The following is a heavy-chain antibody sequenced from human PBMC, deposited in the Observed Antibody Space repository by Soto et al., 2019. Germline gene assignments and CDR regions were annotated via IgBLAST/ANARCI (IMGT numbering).Heavy chain of an antibody. CDR3: ARESNRTPLIDIVLVAAMRNDAIDI. D-gene: IGHD2-8*01. Sequence: EVQLVESGGGLVKPGGSLRLSCAVFGFTFSSYSMNWVRQAPGKGLGWVSPISGSVVTIYYEDSVKGRFTISRDNAKNSLYLQLNSLRAEDTAVYYCARESNRTPLIDIVLVAAMRNDAIDIWGQGTMVTVSS. CDR1: GFTFSSYS. J-gene: IGHJ3*02. V-gene: IGHV3-21*01. CDR2: ISGSVVTI.